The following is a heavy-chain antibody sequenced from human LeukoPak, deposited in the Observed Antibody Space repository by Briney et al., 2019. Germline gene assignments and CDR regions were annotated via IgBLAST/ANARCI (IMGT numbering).Heavy chain of an antibody. V-gene: IGHV1-69*06. D-gene: IGHD3-10*01. CDR3: ARGLGSPVYYYYMDV. CDR1: GGTFSSYA. CDR2: IIPIFDTA. J-gene: IGHJ6*03. Sequence: GSSVKVSCKASGGTFSSYAISWVRQAPGQGLEWMGGIIPIFDTANYAQKFQGRVTITADKSTSTAYMELSSLRSEDTAVYYCARGLGSPVYYYYMDVWGKGTTVTVSS.